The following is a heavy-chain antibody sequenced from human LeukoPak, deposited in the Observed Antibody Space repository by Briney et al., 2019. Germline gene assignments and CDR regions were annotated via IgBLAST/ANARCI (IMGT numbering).Heavy chain of an antibody. D-gene: IGHD6-19*01. CDR1: GFTFTNYA. V-gene: IGHV3-15*01. J-gene: IGHJ4*02. CDR3: ARERNLEIAVAGTIFNY. CDR2: IKSKTDGGTT. Sequence: GGSLRLSCAASGFTFTNYAMTWVRQAPGKGLEWVGRIKSKTDGGTTDYAAPVKGRFTISRDNSKNTLYLQMKSLRAEDTAVYYCARERNLEIAVAGTIFNYWGQGTLVTVSS.